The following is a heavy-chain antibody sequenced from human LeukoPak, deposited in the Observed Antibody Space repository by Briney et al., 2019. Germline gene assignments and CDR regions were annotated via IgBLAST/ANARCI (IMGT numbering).Heavy chain of an antibody. CDR1: GGSISSYY. CDR3: ARVFSDGYNWAYFDY. J-gene: IGHJ4*02. CDR2: IYYSGST. V-gene: IGHV4-59*01. Sequence: PSETLSLTCTVSGGSISSYYWSWIRQPPGKGLEWSGYIYYSGSTNYNPSLKSRVTISVDTSKNQFSLKLSSVTAADTAVYYCARVFSDGYNWAYFDYWGQGTLVTVSS. D-gene: IGHD5-24*01.